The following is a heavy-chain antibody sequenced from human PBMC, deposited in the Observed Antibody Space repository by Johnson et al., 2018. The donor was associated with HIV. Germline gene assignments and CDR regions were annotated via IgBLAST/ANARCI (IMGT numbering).Heavy chain of an antibody. V-gene: IGHV3-9*01. Sequence: VQLVESGGGLVQPGRSLRLSRAASGFTFDDYAMHWVRQAPGKGLEWVSGISWNSGNIGYADSVKGRFTISRDNAKNSLYLQMNSLRAEDTALYYCAKSVTVAAAVSAAFDIWGQGTMVTVSS. J-gene: IGHJ3*02. D-gene: IGHD6-13*01. CDR1: GFTFDDYA. CDR2: ISWNSGNI. CDR3: AKSVTVAAAVSAAFDI.